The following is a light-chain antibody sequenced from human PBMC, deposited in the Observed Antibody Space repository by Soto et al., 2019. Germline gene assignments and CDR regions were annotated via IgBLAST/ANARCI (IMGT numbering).Light chain of an antibody. CDR2: GAS. V-gene: IGKV3-20*01. CDR3: QQYGSLPRT. Sequence: EIVLTQSPGTLSLSPGGRATLSCRASQSVSSSYLAWYQQKPGQAPRLLIYGASSRATGIPDRFSGSGSGTDFTLTISRLEPEDFAVYYCQQYGSLPRTFGQGTKVDIK. CDR1: QSVSSSY. J-gene: IGKJ1*01.